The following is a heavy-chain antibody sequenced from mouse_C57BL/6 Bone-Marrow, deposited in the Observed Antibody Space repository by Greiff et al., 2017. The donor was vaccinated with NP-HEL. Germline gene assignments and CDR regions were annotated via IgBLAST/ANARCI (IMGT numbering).Heavy chain of an antibody. Sequence: DVMLVESGGGLVKPGGSLKLSCAASGFTFSSYAMSWVRQTPEKRLEWVATISDGGSYTYYPDNVKGRFTISRDNAKNTLYLQMSSLKSEDTAMYYCARFATEEGVPAWFWCWGKGVLVT. J-gene: IGHJ3*01. CDR1: GFTFSSYA. CDR2: ISDGGSYT. D-gene: IGHD1-1*01. CDR3: ARFATEEGVPAWFWC. V-gene: IGHV5-4*03.